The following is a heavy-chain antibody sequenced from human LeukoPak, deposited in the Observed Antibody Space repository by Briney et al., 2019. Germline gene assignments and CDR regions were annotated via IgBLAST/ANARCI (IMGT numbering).Heavy chain of an antibody. V-gene: IGHV1-69*06. CDR3: GRPYGAGSYDYYYYYMDG. J-gene: IGHJ6*03. CDR1: GGTFSSYA. Sequence: SVKVSCKASGGTFSSYAISWVRQAPGQGLELMGGIIPIFGTATYAQKFQGRVTITADKSTSTAYMELSSLRSEDTAVYYCGRPYGAGSYDYYYYYMDGGGKGTTVTASS. D-gene: IGHD3-10*01. CDR2: IIPIFGTA.